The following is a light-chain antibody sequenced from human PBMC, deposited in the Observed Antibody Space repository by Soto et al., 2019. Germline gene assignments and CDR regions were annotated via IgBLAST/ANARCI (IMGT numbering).Light chain of an antibody. J-gene: IGKJ2*01. CDR2: GAS. CDR3: HQYDEWPYT. Sequence: ETVMTQSPATLSVSPGERATLSCRASQSLSFNLAWYQQRPGQAPRLLIFGASTRATGVPARFSGSGSGTEFTLTSDSLQSEDFVLYDCHQYDEWPYTCGQGTQVEIK. V-gene: IGKV3-15*01. CDR1: QSLSFN.